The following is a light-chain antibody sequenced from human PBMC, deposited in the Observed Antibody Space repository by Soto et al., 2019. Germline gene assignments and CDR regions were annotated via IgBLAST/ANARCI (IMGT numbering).Light chain of an antibody. V-gene: IGKV1-12*01. CDR1: QDINSW. J-gene: IGKJ4*01. Sequence: DIQMTQSPSSVSASVGDRVTITCRASQDINSWLTWYQQKPGKAPKVLIYIASRLQPGVPSRFSGRVSGTDFSLTISNLQPEDFATYFFQQSKSFPLTFGGGTKVEIK. CDR3: QQSKSFPLT. CDR2: IAS.